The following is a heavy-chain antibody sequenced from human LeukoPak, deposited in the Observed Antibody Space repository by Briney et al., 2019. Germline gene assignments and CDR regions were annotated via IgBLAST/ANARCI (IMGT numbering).Heavy chain of an antibody. CDR1: GYTFTGYY. CDR2: VNPNSGGT. D-gene: IGHD2-21*02. V-gene: IGHV1-2*02. CDR3: ARAYCGGDCYSWRLHYYYYYGMDV. J-gene: IGHJ6*02. Sequence: ASVKVSCKASGYTFTGYYMHWVRQAPGQGLEWMGWVNPNSGGTNYAQKFQGRVTMTRDTSISTADMELSRLRSDDTAVYYCARAYCGGDCYSWRLHYYYYYGMDVWGQGTTVTVSS.